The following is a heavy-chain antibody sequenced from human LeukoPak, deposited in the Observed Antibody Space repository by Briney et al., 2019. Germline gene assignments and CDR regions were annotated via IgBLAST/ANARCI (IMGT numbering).Heavy chain of an antibody. CDR1: GFPFSSYW. D-gene: IGHD1-1*01. CDR3: ARLTGTTGFDY. Sequence: GGSLRLSCAASGFPFSSYWMRWVRQAPGKGLEWVANIKQDGSDKYYVDSVKGRFTISRDNAKNSLYLQLNSLRADDTAVYYCARLTGTTGFDYWGQGTLVTVSS. V-gene: IGHV3-7*01. CDR2: IKQDGSDK. J-gene: IGHJ4*02.